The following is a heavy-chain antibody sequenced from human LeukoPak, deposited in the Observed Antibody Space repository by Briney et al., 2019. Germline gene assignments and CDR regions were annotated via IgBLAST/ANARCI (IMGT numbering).Heavy chain of an antibody. V-gene: IGHV4-34*01. CDR3: ARDPHSGSYLGAFDI. CDR1: GGSLSGSY. D-gene: IGHD1-26*01. Sequence: SETLSLTCAVYGGSLSGSYWSWIRQPPGKGLEWIGEINNSGNTNYNPSLKSRLTISVDTSKNQFSLKLSSVTAADTAVYYCARDPHSGSYLGAFDIWGQGTMVTVSS. CDR2: INNSGNT. J-gene: IGHJ3*02.